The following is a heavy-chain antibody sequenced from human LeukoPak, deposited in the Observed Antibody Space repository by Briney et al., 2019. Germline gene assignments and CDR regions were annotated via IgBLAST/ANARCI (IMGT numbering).Heavy chain of an antibody. Sequence: NPSETLSLTCTVSGGSISSGGYYWSWLRQHPGKGLEWIGYIYYSGSTYYNPSLKSRVTISVDTSKNQFSLKLSSVTAADTAVYYCASRRGSRFDYWGQGTLVTVSS. CDR2: IYYSGST. CDR3: ASRRGSRFDY. D-gene: IGHD3-10*01. CDR1: GGSISSGGYY. V-gene: IGHV4-31*03. J-gene: IGHJ4*02.